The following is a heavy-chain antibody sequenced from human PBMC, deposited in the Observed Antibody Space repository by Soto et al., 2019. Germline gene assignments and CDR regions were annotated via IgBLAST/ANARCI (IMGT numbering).Heavy chain of an antibody. Sequence: QVQLVQSGAEVKKPGSSVKVSCKASGGTFSSYAISWVRQAPGQGLEWMGGIIPIFGTANYAQKFQGRVTLTADKSTSTAYMERSSLRAEDTAVYYCARSTIVGATDYWGQGTLVTVSS. V-gene: IGHV1-69*14. CDR3: ARSTIVGATDY. D-gene: IGHD1-26*01. CDR1: GGTFSSYA. CDR2: IIPIFGTA. J-gene: IGHJ4*02.